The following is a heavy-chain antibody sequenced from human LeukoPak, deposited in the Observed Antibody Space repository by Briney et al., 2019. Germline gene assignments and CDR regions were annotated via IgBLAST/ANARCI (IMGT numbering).Heavy chain of an antibody. D-gene: IGHD6-19*01. CDR3: AKATSGWPPLYPPGYFDY. CDR1: GFTFSSYW. CDR2: IKQDGSEK. J-gene: IGHJ4*02. V-gene: IGHV3-7*03. Sequence: PGRSLRLSCAASGFTFSSYWMSWVRQAPGKGLEWVANIKQDGSEKYYVDSVKGRFTISRDNAKNSLYLQMNSLRAEDTAVYYCAKATSGWPPLYPPGYFDYWGQGTLVTVSS.